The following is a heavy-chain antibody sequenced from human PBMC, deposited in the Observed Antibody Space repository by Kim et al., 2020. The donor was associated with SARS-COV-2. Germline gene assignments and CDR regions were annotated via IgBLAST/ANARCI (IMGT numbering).Heavy chain of an antibody. CDR1: GFTVSSYV. D-gene: IGHD4-17*01. J-gene: IGHJ4*02. CDR2: IYPDGYP. V-gene: IGHV3-53*01. Sequence: GGSLRLSCAASGFTVSSYVMSWVRQTPGKGLEWVSLIYPDGYPYYADSVKGRFTISRDTSESTLYLQMNSPRADDPAAYYCWRLDFGDDYWGQGTLVTVS. CDR3: WRLDFGDDY.